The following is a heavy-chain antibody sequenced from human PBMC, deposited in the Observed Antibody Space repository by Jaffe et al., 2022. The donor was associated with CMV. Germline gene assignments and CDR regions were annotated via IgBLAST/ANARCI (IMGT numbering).Heavy chain of an antibody. J-gene: IGHJ4*02. Sequence: EVQLVESGGGLVQPGRSLRLSCTASGFTFGDYAMSWVRQAPGKGLEWVGFIRSKAYGGTTEYAASVKGRFTISRDDSKSIAYLQMNSLKTEDTAVYYCTRELQGYDILTGYSHFDYWGQGTLVTVSS. D-gene: IGHD3-9*01. CDR2: IRSKAYGGTT. CDR1: GFTFGDYA. CDR3: TRELQGYDILTGYSHFDY. V-gene: IGHV3-49*04.